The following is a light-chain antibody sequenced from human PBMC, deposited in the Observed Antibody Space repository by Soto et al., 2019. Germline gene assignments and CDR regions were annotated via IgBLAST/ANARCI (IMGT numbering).Light chain of an antibody. V-gene: IGKV1-33*01. CDR2: SAS. J-gene: IGKJ5*01. CDR3: QQYDNLPIT. CDR1: RGISSY. Sequence: IQMTQSPSSLSASVVDRVTITCQASRGISSYLAWYQKKTGKPPKLVVYSASTLQSGVPSRLSGSGSGTDFTFTISSMQTEDIETYYCQQYDNLPITFGHGTRLEI.